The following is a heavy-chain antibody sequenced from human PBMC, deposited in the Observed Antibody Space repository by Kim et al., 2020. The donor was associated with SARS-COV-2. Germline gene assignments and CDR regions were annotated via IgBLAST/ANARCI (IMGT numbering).Heavy chain of an antibody. Sequence: GGSLRLSCAASGFTFSSYGMHWVRQAPGKGLEWVGVIWNDGRKKYYTDSVKGRFTISRDNSKNTLYLQMNSLRAEDTAVYYCARERGYCTSTSCYGGFVYWGQGTLVTVSS. CDR1: GFTFSSYG. V-gene: IGHV3-33*01. D-gene: IGHD2-2*01. CDR3: ARERGYCTSTSCYGGFVY. J-gene: IGHJ4*02. CDR2: IWNDGRKK.